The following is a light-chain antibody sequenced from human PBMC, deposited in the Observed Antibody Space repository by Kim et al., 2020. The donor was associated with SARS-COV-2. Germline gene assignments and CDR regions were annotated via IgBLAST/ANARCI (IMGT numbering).Light chain of an antibody. CDR2: GAS. V-gene: IGKV3-20*01. CDR3: QQYGSSPYS. CDR1: QRVSSSY. Sequence: LSPGERANLSCRASQRVSSSYLAWYQQKPGQAPRLLIYGASSRDTGIPDRFSGSGSETVFTLTISRLEPEDFAVYYCQQYGSSPYSFGQGTKLEI. J-gene: IGKJ2*03.